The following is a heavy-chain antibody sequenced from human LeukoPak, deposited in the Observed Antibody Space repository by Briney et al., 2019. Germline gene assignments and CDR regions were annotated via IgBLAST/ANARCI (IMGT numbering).Heavy chain of an antibody. D-gene: IGHD6-19*01. CDR1: GGSLSRSGYY. CDR2: FYYGGST. Sequence: SETLSLTCTVSGGSLSRSGYYWGWIRQPPGKGLEWIGNFYYGGSTYYNPPLKSRVTISVDTSKNQFSLNLNSVTAADTAVYFCARSVAYTSGWYIAYWGQGTLVTVSS. V-gene: IGHV4-39*01. J-gene: IGHJ4*02. CDR3: ARSVAYTSGWYIAY.